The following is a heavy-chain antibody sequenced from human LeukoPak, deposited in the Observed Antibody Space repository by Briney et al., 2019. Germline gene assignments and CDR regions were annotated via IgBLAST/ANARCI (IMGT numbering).Heavy chain of an antibody. J-gene: IGHJ4*02. CDR1: GFTLSNYA. D-gene: IGHD2-8*01. V-gene: IGHV3-23*01. Sequence: GGSLRLSCEVSGFTLSNYAMSWVRQAPGKGLEWVSAISGSGGSTYYADSVKGRFTISRDNSKNTLYLQMNSLRAEDTAVYYCAKDPDCTSGVCYTFFDYWGQGTLVTVSS. CDR3: AKDPDCTSGVCYTFFDY. CDR2: ISGSGGST.